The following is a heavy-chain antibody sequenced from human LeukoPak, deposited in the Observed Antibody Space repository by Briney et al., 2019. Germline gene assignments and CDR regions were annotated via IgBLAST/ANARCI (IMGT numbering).Heavy chain of an antibody. CDR1: GYTFTSYG. Sequence: ASVKVSCKASGYTFTSYGISWVRQAPGQGLEWMGWISAYNGNTNYAQELQGRVTMTTDTSTSTAYMELRSLRSDDTAVYYCARLPDCSGGSCYLYYYYYGMDVWGQGTTVTVSS. CDR2: ISAYNGNT. CDR3: ARLPDCSGGSCYLYYYYYGMDV. D-gene: IGHD2-15*01. V-gene: IGHV1-18*01. J-gene: IGHJ6*02.